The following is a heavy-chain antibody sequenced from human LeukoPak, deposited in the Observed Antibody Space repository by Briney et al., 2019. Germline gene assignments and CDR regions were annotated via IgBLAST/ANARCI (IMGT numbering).Heavy chain of an antibody. CDR1: GFTFGDYA. CDR3: TRDDFWSGYYPPRDY. D-gene: IGHD3-3*01. Sequence: GGSLRLSRTASGFTFGDYAMSWFRQAPGKGLEWVGFIRSKAYGGTTDYAASVKGRFTISRDDSKSIAYLQMNSLKTEDTAVYYCTRDDFWSGYYPPRDYWGQGTLVTVSS. J-gene: IGHJ4*02. V-gene: IGHV3-49*03. CDR2: IRSKAYGGTT.